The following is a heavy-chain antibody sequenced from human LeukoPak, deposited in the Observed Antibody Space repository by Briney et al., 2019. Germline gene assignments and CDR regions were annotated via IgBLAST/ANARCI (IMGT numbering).Heavy chain of an antibody. CDR2: IYTSGST. CDR3: ARDSYYYGSGSYNMDV. V-gene: IGHV4-61*02. J-gene: IGHJ6*03. Sequence: SETLSLTCTVSGGSISSGSYYWSWIRQPAGKGLEWIGRIYTSGSTNYNPSLKSRVTISVDTSKNQFSLKLSSVTAADTAVYYCARDSYYYGSGSYNMDVWGKGTTVTISS. CDR1: GGSISSGSYY. D-gene: IGHD3-10*01.